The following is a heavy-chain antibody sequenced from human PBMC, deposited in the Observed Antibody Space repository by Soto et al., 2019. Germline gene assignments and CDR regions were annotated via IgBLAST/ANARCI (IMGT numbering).Heavy chain of an antibody. Sequence: QVQLVQSGAEVKKPGSSVTVSCKASGGTFSSYAISWVRQAPGQGLEWMGGIIPIFGTANYAQKFQGRVTITADESTSTAYMELSSLRSEDTAVYYCARVHPLSLEAHKRGFDPWGQGTLVTVSS. CDR2: IIPIFGTA. J-gene: IGHJ5*02. CDR3: ARVHPLSLEAHKRGFDP. D-gene: IGHD1-20*01. V-gene: IGHV1-69*01. CDR1: GGTFSSYA.